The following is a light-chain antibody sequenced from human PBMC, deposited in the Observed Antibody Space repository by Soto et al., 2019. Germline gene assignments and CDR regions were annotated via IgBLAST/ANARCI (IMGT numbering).Light chain of an antibody. CDR1: SSDVGAYKY. CDR2: AVS. V-gene: IGLV2-8*01. Sequence: QSVLTQPPSASGSPGQSVTISCTGTSSDVGAYKYVSWYQQHPGKAPKLMIYAVSERPSGVPDRFSGSKSGNTASLTVSGLQAEDEADYYCISYADTNNLLFGGGTKLTVL. CDR3: ISYADTNNLL. J-gene: IGLJ2*01.